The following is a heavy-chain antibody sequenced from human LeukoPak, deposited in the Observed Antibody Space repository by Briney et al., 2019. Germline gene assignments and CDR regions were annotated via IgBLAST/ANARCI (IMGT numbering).Heavy chain of an antibody. J-gene: IGHJ4*02. D-gene: IGHD3-22*01. Sequence: GGSLRLSCAASGFDFSAYEMNWVRQAPGKGLEWVAYYAGSDTTKSYAESVKGRFTISRDNAKTSLYLQMNSLRAEDTALYYCTTLGYHLDSWGQGTLVTVSS. CDR2: YAGSDTTK. CDR1: GFDFSAYE. V-gene: IGHV3-48*03. CDR3: TTLGYHLDS.